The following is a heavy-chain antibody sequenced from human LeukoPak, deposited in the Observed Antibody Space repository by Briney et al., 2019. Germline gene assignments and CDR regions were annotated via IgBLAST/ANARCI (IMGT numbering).Heavy chain of an antibody. V-gene: IGHV3-23*01. CDR2: ISGSGGST. J-gene: IGHJ4*02. CDR1: GFTFSSYA. CDR3: AKDLRYGDPTPFDY. D-gene: IGHD4-17*01. Sequence: PGGSLRLSCAASGFTFSSYAMSGVRQAPGKGVECVSAISGSGGSTYYADSVKGRFTISRDNSKNTLYLQMNSLRAEDTAVYYCAKDLRYGDPTPFDYWGQGTLVTVSS.